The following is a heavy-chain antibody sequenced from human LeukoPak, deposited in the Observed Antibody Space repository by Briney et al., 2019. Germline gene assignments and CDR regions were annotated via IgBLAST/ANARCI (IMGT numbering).Heavy chain of an antibody. CDR1: GFTFNGYW. V-gene: IGHV3-74*01. J-gene: IGHJ4*02. CDR3: ARSAATFDY. Sequence: GSLRLSCAGSGFTFNGYWVNWVRQAPGKGLVWVSRINPDGSSTIYADSVKGRFTISRDNAKNTLDLQMNSLRDEDTAVYYCARSAATFDYWGQGTLVTVSS. D-gene: IGHD6-13*01. CDR2: INPDGSST.